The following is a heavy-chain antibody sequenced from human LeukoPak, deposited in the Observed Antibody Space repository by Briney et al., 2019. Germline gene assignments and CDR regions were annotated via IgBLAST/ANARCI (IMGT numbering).Heavy chain of an antibody. CDR3: ARGPLGELNGDRLFDY. V-gene: IGHV4-34*01. D-gene: IGHD7-27*01. Sequence: SETLSLTCAVYGGSFSGYYWSWIRQPPGKGLEWIGEINHSGSTNYNPSLKSRVTISVDTSKNQFSLKLSSVTAADTAVYYCARGPLGELNGDRLFDYWGQGTLVTVSS. J-gene: IGHJ4*02. CDR2: INHSGST. CDR1: GGSFSGYY.